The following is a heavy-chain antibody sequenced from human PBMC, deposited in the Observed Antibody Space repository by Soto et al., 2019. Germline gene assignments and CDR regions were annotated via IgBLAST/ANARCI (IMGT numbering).Heavy chain of an antibody. CDR2: IYYSGST. J-gene: IGHJ6*02. CDR1: SASITSYY. Sequence: SETLSLTCTVSSASITSYYWSWIRQPPGKGLEWIGYIYYSGSTNYNPSLKSRVTISVDTSKNQFSLKLSSVTAADTAVYYCARNYGSGSYYDYYYYGMDVWGQGTMVTVSS. D-gene: IGHD3-10*01. V-gene: IGHV4-59*01. CDR3: ARNYGSGSYYDYYYYGMDV.